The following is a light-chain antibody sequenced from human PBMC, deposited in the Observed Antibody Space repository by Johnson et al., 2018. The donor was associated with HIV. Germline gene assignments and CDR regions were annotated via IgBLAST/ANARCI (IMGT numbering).Light chain of an antibody. CDR2: END. Sequence: QSVLTQPPSVSAAPGQKVTISCSGSSSNIGNNYVSWYRHLPGTAPKLLIYENDKRPSGIPDRFSGSKSGTSATLCITGLQTGDEADYYCATWDNSLSSGGVFGTGTKVTVL. CDR3: ATWDNSLSSGGV. J-gene: IGLJ1*01. CDR1: SSNIGNNY. V-gene: IGLV1-51*02.